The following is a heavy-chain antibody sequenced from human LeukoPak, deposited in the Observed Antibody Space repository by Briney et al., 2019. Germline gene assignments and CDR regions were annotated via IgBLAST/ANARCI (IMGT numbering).Heavy chain of an antibody. Sequence: GGSLRLSCAASGFTFSSSSMNWVRQAPGKGLEWVSYIDSTSAYKLYTGSVEGRFTISGDNAKNSLYLQMNSLRAEDTAVYYCARDTSGSYSITYFDYWGHGALVTVSA. D-gene: IGHD3-10*01. CDR3: ARDTSGSYSITYFDY. V-gene: IGHV3-21*01. J-gene: IGHJ4*01. CDR2: IDSTSAYK. CDR1: GFTFSSSS.